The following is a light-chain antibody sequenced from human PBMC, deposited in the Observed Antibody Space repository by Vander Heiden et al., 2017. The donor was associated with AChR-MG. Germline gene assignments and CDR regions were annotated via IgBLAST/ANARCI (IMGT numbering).Light chain of an antibody. J-gene: IGKJ1*01. CDR1: QSLLHSNGYNY. CDR3: MQALQTWT. CDR2: LGS. V-gene: IGKV2-28*01. Sequence: DIVMTQYPLSLHVTPGEPASISCRSNQSLLHSNGYNYLDWYLQKPGQSPQLLIFLGSNRASGVPDRFSGSGSGTDFTLKISRVEAEDVGVYYCMQALQTWTFGQGTKVEIK.